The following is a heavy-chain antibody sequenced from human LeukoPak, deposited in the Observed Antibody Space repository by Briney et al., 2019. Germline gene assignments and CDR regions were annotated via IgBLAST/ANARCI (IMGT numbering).Heavy chain of an antibody. V-gene: IGHV3-30*04. Sequence: GGSVRLSCAASGFTFNSYAMLGLGPAPGQEVVGVALISYDGSNKYSAESVKGRFTISRDNSKNTLYLQMNSLRAEDTAVYYCARGARGSGWRGFDYWGQGTLVTVSS. CDR1: GFTFNSYA. CDR3: ARGARGSGWRGFDY. J-gene: IGHJ4*02. CDR2: ISYDGSNK. D-gene: IGHD6-19*01.